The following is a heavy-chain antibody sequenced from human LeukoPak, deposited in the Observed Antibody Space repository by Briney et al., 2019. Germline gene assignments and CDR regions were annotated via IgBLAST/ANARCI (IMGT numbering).Heavy chain of an antibody. CDR3: ARVQRQRYYATSGYYSYFDY. CDR2: INTSGST. V-gene: IGHV4-4*07. J-gene: IGHJ4*02. D-gene: IGHD3-22*01. CDR1: GGSFSTYY. Sequence: SETLSLTCTVSGGSFSTYYWSWIRQPAGKGLEWIGRINTSGSTNYNPSLKSRVTMSLDTSKNQFSLKLSSVTAADTAVYYCARVQRQRYYATSGYYSYFDYWGQGTLVTVSS.